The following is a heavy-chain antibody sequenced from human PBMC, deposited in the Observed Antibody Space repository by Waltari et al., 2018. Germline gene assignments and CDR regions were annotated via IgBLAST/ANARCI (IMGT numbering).Heavy chain of an antibody. V-gene: IGHV4-39*01. D-gene: IGHD3-3*01. CDR1: GGSISSSSYF. J-gene: IGHJ2*01. CDR2: IYSTGNTY. Sequence: QLQLQESGTGLVKPSETLSLTCTVSGGSISSSSYFWGRIRQHPGKGLDWIGSIYSTGNTYYYNPSLTSRVTISVDTSKNQFSLKLSSVTAADTAVYYCARHSWTSHCYFDLWGRGTLVTFSS. CDR3: ARHSWTSHCYFDL.